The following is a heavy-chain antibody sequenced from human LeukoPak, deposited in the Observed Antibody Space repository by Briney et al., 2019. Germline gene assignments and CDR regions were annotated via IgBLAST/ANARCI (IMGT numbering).Heavy chain of an antibody. CDR3: AAGAYYYGSGSYFY. CDR2: IVVGSGNT. J-gene: IGHJ4*02. CDR1: GFTFTSSA. Sequence: SVKVTCKGAGFTFTSSAMQWVRQARGQRLEWIGWIVVGSGNTNYAQKFQERVTITRDMSTSTAYMELSSLRSEDTAVYYCAAGAYYYGSGSYFYWGQGTLVTVSS. V-gene: IGHV1-58*02. D-gene: IGHD3-10*01.